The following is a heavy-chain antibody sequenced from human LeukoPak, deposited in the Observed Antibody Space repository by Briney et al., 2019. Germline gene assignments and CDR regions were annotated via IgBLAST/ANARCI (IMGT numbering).Heavy chain of an antibody. CDR1: GYTFTSYG. J-gene: IGHJ6*02. CDR3: ARDRTSMVGPYYYYGMDV. CDR2: ISAYNGNT. Sequence: GASVKVSCKASGYTFTSYGISWVRQAPGQGLEWMGWISAYNGNTNYAQKLQGRVTMTTDTSTSTAYMELRSLRSDDTAVYYCARDRTSMVGPYYYYGMDVWGQGTTVTVSS. V-gene: IGHV1-18*01. D-gene: IGHD2/OR15-2a*01.